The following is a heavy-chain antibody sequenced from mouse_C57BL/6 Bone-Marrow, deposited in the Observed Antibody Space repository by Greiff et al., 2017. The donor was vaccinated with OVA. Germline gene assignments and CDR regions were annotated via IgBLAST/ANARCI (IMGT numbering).Heavy chain of an antibody. CDR2: ISSGGSYT. CDR3: ARDHYGSPYFDY. J-gene: IGHJ2*01. CDR1: GFTFSSYG. D-gene: IGHD1-1*01. V-gene: IGHV5-6*01. Sequence: DVHLVESGGDLVKPGGSLKLSCAASGFTFSSYGMSWVRQTPDKRLEWVATISSGGSYTYYPDSVKGRFTISRDNAKNTLYLQMSSLKSEDTAMYYCARDHYGSPYFDYWGQGTTLTVSS.